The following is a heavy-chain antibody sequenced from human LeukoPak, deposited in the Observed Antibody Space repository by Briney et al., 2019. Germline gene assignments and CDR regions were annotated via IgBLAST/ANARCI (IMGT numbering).Heavy chain of an antibody. D-gene: IGHD3-22*01. CDR2: IYYSGST. Sequence: SETLSLTCTVSGGSISSSSYYWGWIRQPPGKGLEWIGSIYYSGSTYYNPSLKSRVTISVDTSKNQFSLKLSSVTAADTAVYYCARADSSGYYYDFDYWGQRTPVTVSS. V-gene: IGHV4-39*07. CDR3: ARADSSGYYYDFDY. J-gene: IGHJ4*02. CDR1: GGSISSSSYY.